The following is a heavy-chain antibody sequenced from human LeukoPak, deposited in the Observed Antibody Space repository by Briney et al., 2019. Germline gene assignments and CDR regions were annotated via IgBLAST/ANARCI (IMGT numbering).Heavy chain of an antibody. V-gene: IGHV1-46*01. D-gene: IGHD1/OR15-1a*01. CDR1: GYRFTSYW. Sequence: ASAKVSCKASGYRFTSYWMHWVRQAPGQGLEWMGVINPSGSGTRYAQPLQGRVTMTRDTSTNTDYMELSSLTSEDTAVYYCARDNSAGTPTYWWFDPWGQGTLVTVSS. CDR3: ARDNSAGTPTYWWFDP. J-gene: IGHJ5*02. CDR2: INPSGSGT.